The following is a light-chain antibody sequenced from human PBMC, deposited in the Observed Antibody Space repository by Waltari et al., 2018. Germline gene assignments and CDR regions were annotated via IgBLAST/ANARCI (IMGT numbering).Light chain of an antibody. CDR3: QQYVDSPWT. J-gene: IGKJ1*01. CDR1: QHVTNNY. V-gene: IGKV3-20*01. CDR2: GAS. Sequence: EIVFTQSPGTLALSPGARATPSCRASQHVTNNYLGWYQQKPGQAPRLLIYGASNRAIGIPDKFTGSGSGTDFTLTISRLEPEDFAVYYCQQYVDSPWTFGQGTNVEIK.